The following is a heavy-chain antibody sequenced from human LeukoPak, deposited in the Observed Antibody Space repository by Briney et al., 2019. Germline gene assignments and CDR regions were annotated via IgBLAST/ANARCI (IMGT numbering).Heavy chain of an antibody. Sequence: PGGSLRLSCAASGFTFSSYAMHWVRQAPGKGLEWVAYISKSENGIYYAGSVKGRFTISRDNAKNSLYLQMDSLRAEDTAVYYCANLQGGSWGQGTLVTVSS. CDR1: GFTFSSYA. V-gene: IGHV3-48*03. J-gene: IGHJ1*01. CDR2: ISKSENGI. CDR3: ANLQGGS.